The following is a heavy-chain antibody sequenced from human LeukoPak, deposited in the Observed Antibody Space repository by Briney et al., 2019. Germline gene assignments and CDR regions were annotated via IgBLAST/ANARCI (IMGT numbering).Heavy chain of an antibody. J-gene: IGHJ4*02. V-gene: IGHV3-21*01. CDR1: GFTFSSYR. D-gene: IGHD6-13*01. CDR2: ISSSSSYI. Sequence: GGSLRLSCAASGFTFSSYRMNWVRQAPGKGLEWVSSISSSSSYIYYADSVKGRFTISRDNAKNSLYLQMNSLRAEDTAVYYCARFTTGSSRPFDYWGPGTLVTVSS. CDR3: ARFTTGSSRPFDY.